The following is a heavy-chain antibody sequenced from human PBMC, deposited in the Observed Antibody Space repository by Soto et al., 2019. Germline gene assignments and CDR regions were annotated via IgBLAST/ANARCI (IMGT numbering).Heavy chain of an antibody. Sequence: KTSETLSLTCAVYGGSFSGYYWSWIRQPPGKGLEWIGEINHSGSTNYNPSLKSRVTISVDTSKNQFSLKLSSVTAADTAVYYCARGRITMVRGVIISPWPYYFDYWGQGTLVTVSS. CDR1: GGSFSGYY. D-gene: IGHD3-10*01. CDR3: ARGRITMVRGVIISPWPYYFDY. CDR2: INHSGST. J-gene: IGHJ4*02. V-gene: IGHV4-34*01.